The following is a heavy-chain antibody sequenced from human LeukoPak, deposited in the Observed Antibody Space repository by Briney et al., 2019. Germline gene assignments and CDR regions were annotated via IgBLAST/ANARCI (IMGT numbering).Heavy chain of an antibody. CDR3: AKGPDFTMIVVVNLLLDY. D-gene: IGHD3-22*01. J-gene: IGHJ4*02. CDR2: ISGSGGST. Sequence: PGGSLRLSCAASGFTFSSYAMSWVRQAPGKGLEWVSAISGSGGSTYYADSVKGRFTISRDNSKNTLYLQMNSLRAEDTAVYYCAKGPDFTMIVVVNLLLDYWGQGTLVTVSS. V-gene: IGHV3-23*01. CDR1: GFTFSSYA.